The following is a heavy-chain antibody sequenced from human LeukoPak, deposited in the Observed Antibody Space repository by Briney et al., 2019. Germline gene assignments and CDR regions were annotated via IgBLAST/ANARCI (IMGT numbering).Heavy chain of an antibody. Sequence: PGGSLRLSCAASGFPFSSFWMHWVRQAPGKGLVWVSHIHRDGSSSSYADSVKGRFTISRDNAKNTVYLQMNSLTAEDTAVYYCARGGSGCFDYWGQGSLVTVSS. J-gene: IGHJ4*02. CDR1: GFPFSSFW. D-gene: IGHD6-19*01. CDR3: ARGGSGCFDY. V-gene: IGHV3-74*01. CDR2: IHRDGSSS.